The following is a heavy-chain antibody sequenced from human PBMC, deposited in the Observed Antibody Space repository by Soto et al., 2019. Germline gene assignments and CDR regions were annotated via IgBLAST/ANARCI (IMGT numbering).Heavy chain of an antibody. V-gene: IGHV3-30-3*01. CDR1: GFTFSSYA. CDR2: ISYDGSNK. CDR3: AREGCDGGSCYTLVGLRYGMDV. D-gene: IGHD2-15*01. Sequence: QVQLVESGGGVVQPGRSLRLSCAASGFTFSSYAMHWVRQAPGKGLEWVAVISYDGSNKYYADSVKGRFTISRDNSKNTLYLQMNSLRAEDTAVYYCAREGCDGGSCYTLVGLRYGMDVW. J-gene: IGHJ6*01.